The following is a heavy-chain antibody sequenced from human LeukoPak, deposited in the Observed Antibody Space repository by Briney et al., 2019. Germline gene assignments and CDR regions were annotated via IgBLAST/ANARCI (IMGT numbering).Heavy chain of an antibody. CDR1: GFTFSDYG. J-gene: IGHJ4*02. CDR3: EREAAGFDY. Sequence: PGGSLRLSCAASGFTFSDYGMHWVRQAPGKGLEWVAVIWYDGSNIYYADSVKGRFTISRDNSRSTLFLQMNSLRGEDTAVYYCEREAAGFDYWGQGTLVTVSS. V-gene: IGHV3-33*01. D-gene: IGHD6-13*01. CDR2: IWYDGSNI.